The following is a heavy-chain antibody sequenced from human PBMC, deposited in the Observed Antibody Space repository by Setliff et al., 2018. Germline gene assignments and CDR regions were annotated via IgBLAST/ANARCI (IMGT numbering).Heavy chain of an antibody. CDR3: ARDDTYDFWGGHGHLDS. V-gene: IGHV4-4*02. CDR1: SGSISYNNW. CDR2: IYHTEST. D-gene: IGHD3-3*01. Sequence: SETLSLTCAVSSGSISYNNWWTWARQPPGKGLEWIGEIYHTESTNYNPSLKSRVTISLDKSKNQFSLELSPVTAADTAVYYCARDDTYDFWGGHGHLDSWGQGILVTVSS. J-gene: IGHJ4*02.